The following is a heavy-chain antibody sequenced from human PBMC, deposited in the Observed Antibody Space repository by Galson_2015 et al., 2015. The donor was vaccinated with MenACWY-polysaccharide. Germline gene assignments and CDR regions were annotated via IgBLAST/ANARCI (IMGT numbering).Heavy chain of an antibody. Sequence: SETLSLTCAVSGGSISSSNWWSWVRQPPGKGLEWIGEIYHSGSTNYNPSLKSRVTISVDKSKNQFSLNLSSVTAADTAVYYCAGRPGVAPAGTGPYYYYGLDVRGQGTTVTVSS. J-gene: IGHJ6*02. D-gene: IGHD6-13*01. V-gene: IGHV4-4*02. CDR1: GGSISSSNW. CDR2: IYHSGST. CDR3: AGRPGVAPAGTGPYYYYGLDV.